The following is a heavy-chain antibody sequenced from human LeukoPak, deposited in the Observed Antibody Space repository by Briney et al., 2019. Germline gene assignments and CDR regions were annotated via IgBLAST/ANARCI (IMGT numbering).Heavy chain of an antibody. D-gene: IGHD6-19*01. V-gene: IGHV3-53*01. CDR2: VYSDGST. J-gene: IGHJ4*02. Sequence: GGSLRLSCAASGFTVSTKYMSWVRQAPGKGLDWVSVVYSDGSTYYADSVKGRFTISRDNSKNTVYLQMNTLSGEDSAVYYCASVSSGWAMGGDYWGQGTLVTVSS. CDR1: GFTVSTKY. CDR3: ASVSSGWAMGGDY.